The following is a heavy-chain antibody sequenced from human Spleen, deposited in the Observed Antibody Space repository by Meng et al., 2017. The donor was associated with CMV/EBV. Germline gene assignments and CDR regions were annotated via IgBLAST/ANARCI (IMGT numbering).Heavy chain of an antibody. CDR1: FGDYG. V-gene: IGHV3-20*03. CDR3: ARDLFPYCSSTSCYFGVY. J-gene: IGHJ4*02. Sequence: FGDYGRTWVRQAPGKGLEWVSGIDWNGDSTGYADSVKGRFTISRDNAKKSLYLQMNSPRVEDTAFYYCARDLFPYCSSTSCYFGVYWGQGVLVTVSS. CDR2: IDWNGDST. D-gene: IGHD2-2*01.